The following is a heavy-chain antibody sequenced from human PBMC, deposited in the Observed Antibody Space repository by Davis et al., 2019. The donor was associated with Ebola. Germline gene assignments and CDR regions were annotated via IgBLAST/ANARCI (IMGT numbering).Heavy chain of an antibody. J-gene: IGHJ4*02. D-gene: IGHD4-11*01. CDR3: ARDHPTTVTTVY. Sequence: GESLKISCAASGFTFDDYAMHWVRQAPGKGLVWVSRINSDGSSTSYADSVKGRFTISRDNAKNTLNLQMNSLRAEDTAVYYCARDHPTTVTTVYWGQGTLVTVSS. CDR1: GFTFDDYA. V-gene: IGHV3-74*01. CDR2: INSDGSST.